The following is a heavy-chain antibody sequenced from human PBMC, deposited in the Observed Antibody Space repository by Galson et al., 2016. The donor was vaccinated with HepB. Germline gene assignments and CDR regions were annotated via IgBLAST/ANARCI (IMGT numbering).Heavy chain of an antibody. CDR1: GFTFSSHW. CDR2: IKSDGSDT. J-gene: IGHJ4*02. V-gene: IGHV3-74*01. Sequence: SLRLSCAASGFTFSSHWMNWVRQAPGKGLVWVSRIKSDGSDTSYADSVRGRFTISRDNAKNTLYLQMDSLRAEDTAVYYCARGAGTTRAGSDYWGQGTLVTVSS. D-gene: IGHD1-26*01. CDR3: ARGAGTTRAGSDY.